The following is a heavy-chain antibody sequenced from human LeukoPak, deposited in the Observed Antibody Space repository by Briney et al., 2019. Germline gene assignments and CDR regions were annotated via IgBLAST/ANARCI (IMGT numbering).Heavy chain of an antibody. Sequence: GASVKVSCKASGGTLSNYAISWVRQAPGQGLEWMGGIIPMFATVNYAQKFQGRVTITADKSTSTTYMEMSSLSPADTALYYCARAECSGGNCYSAFIGAFGIWGQGTMVTVSS. CDR3: ARAECSGGNCYSAFIGAFGI. J-gene: IGHJ3*02. CDR1: GGTLSNYA. CDR2: IIPMFATV. V-gene: IGHV1-69*06. D-gene: IGHD2-15*01.